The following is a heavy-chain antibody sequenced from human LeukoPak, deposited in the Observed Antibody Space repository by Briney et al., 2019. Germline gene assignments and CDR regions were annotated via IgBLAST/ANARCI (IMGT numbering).Heavy chain of an antibody. V-gene: IGHV4-34*01. CDR3: ARDGYNYGLDRFDY. CDR1: GGSFSGYY. Sequence: PSETLSLTCAVYGGSFSGYYWSWIRQPPGKGLEWIGEINHSGSTNYNPSLKSRVTISVDTSKNQFSLKLSSVTAAGTAIYYCARDGYNYGLDRFDYWGQGTLVTVSS. J-gene: IGHJ4*02. D-gene: IGHD1-1*01. CDR2: INHSGST.